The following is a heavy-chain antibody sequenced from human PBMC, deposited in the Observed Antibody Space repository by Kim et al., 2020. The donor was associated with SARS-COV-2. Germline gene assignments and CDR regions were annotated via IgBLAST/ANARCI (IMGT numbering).Heavy chain of an antibody. J-gene: IGHJ6*02. CDR3: ARRGGGYDFWSGYARYYYYGMDV. V-gene: IGHV4-39*01. CDR1: GGSISSSSYY. D-gene: IGHD3-3*01. CDR2: IYYSGST. Sequence: SETLSLTCTVSGGSISSSSYYWGWIRQPPGKGLEWIGSIYYSGSTYYNPSLKSRVTISVDTSKNQFSLKLSSVTAADTAVYYCARRGGGYDFWSGYARYYYYGMDVWGQGTTVTVSS.